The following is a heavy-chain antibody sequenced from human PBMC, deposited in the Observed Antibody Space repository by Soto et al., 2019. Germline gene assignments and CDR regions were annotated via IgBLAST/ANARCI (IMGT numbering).Heavy chain of an antibody. CDR2: IYYSGST. CDR1: GGSISSSSYY. V-gene: IGHV4-39*01. J-gene: IGHJ3*02. Sequence: PSETLSLTCTVSGGSISSSSYYWGWIRQPPGKGLEWIGSIYYSGSTYYNPSLKSRVTISVDTSKNQFSLKLSSVTAADTAVYYCARKMVRGVDAFDIWGQGTMVTVSS. CDR3: ARKMVRGVDAFDI. D-gene: IGHD3-10*01.